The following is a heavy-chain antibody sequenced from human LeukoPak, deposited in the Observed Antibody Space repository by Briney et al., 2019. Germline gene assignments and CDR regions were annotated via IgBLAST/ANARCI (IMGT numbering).Heavy chain of an antibody. D-gene: IGHD2-15*01. Sequence: PGGSLRLSCAASGFTFSSYAMHWVRQAPGKGLEWVAVISYDGSNKYYADSVKGRFTISRDNFKNTLYLQMNSLRAEDTAVYYCARGGYCSGGSCYSARDTAMVPLDYWGQGTLVTVSS. CDR2: ISYDGSNK. CDR1: GFTFSSYA. CDR3: ARGGYCSGGSCYSARDTAMVPLDY. J-gene: IGHJ4*02. V-gene: IGHV3-30*04.